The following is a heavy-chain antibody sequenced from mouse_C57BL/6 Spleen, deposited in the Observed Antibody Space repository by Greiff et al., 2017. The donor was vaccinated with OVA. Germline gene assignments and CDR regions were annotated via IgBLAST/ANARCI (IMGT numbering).Heavy chain of an antibody. J-gene: IGHJ1*03. CDR1: GYNFTSYW. V-gene: IGHV1-64*01. CDR3: ASVRTWTKWYFDV. CDR2: IHPNSGST. Sequence: VQLQQPGAELVKPGASVKLSCKASGYNFTSYWMHWVKQRPGQGLEWIGMIHPNSGSTNYNEKFKSKATLTVDKSSSTAYMQHSSLTSEDSAVYDCASVRTWTKWYFDVWGTGTTVTVSS.